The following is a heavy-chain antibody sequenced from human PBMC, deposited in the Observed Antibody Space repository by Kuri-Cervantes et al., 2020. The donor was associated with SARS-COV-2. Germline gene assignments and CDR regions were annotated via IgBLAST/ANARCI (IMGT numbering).Heavy chain of an antibody. CDR3: AKLGGGILAPDI. Sequence: LPCAASGFTFSSYAMIWVPQAQGKGLEWVSAISGRGGSTYYADSVKGRFTISRDNYKNTLYLQRNILRAEDTDVYYCAKLGGGILAPDIWGQGTMVTVSS. CDR1: GFTFSSYA. D-gene: IGHD2-15*01. V-gene: IGHV3-23*01. CDR2: ISGRGGST. J-gene: IGHJ3*02.